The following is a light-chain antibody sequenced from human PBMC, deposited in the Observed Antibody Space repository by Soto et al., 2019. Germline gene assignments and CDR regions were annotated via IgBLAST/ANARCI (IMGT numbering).Light chain of an antibody. V-gene: IGKV3-20*01. CDR3: QQYGSSPPTWT. J-gene: IGKJ1*01. Sequence: EIVLTQSPDTLSLSPGERATLSCRASQSVGSSYLAWYQQKPGQAPRLLIYGASSRATGIPDRFSGSGSGTDFTLTISRLEPEDFAVYYCQQYGSSPPTWTFGQGTKVEIK. CDR1: QSVGSSY. CDR2: GAS.